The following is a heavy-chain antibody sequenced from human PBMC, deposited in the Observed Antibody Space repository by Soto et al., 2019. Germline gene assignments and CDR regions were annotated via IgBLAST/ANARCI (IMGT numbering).Heavy chain of an antibody. Sequence: PGGSLRLSCAASGFTFSTYSMNWVRQAPGKGLEWVSSISSSGTYIHYADSLKGRFTISRDNAKNSPYLQMISLRAEDTAVYYCARDPSDCSSTSCWGYYALDIWGQGTTVTVSS. D-gene: IGHD2-2*01. V-gene: IGHV3-21*01. CDR2: ISSSGTYI. J-gene: IGHJ6*02. CDR1: GFTFSTYS. CDR3: ARDPSDCSSTSCWGYYALDI.